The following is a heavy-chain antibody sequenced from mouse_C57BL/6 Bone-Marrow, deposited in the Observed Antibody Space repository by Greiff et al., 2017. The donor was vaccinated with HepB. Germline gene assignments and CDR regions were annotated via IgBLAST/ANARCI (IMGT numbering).Heavy chain of an antibody. CDR2: IDPSDSDT. V-gene: IGHV1-52*01. CDR1: GYTFTSYW. D-gene: IGHD1-1*01. CDR3: DGSSTTGYYDV. Sequence: VQLKQPGAELVRPGSSVKLSCKASGYTFTSYWMHWVKQRPIQGLEWIGNIDPSDSDTHYNQKFKDKATLTVDKSSSTAYMQLSSLTSEDSAVYYCDGSSTTGYYDVWDTGTTVTVSS. J-gene: IGHJ1*03.